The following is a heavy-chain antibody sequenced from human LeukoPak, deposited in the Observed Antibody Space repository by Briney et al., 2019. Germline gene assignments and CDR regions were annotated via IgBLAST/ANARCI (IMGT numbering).Heavy chain of an antibody. V-gene: IGHV3-30*18. D-gene: IGHD3-10*01. J-gene: IGHJ4*02. Sequence: GGSLRLSCAASGFTFSSYGMHWVRQAPGKGLEWVAVISYDGSNKYYADSVKGRFTISRDNSKNTLYLQMNSLRAEDTAVYYCAKSLDRFGESYPHDYWGQGTLVTVSS. CDR3: AKSLDRFGESYPHDY. CDR1: GFTFSSYG. CDR2: ISYDGSNK.